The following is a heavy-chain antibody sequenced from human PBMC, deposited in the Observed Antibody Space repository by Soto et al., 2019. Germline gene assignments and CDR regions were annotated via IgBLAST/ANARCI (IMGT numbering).Heavy chain of an antibody. CDR1: GFTFSDYY. D-gene: IGHD1-26*01. CDR2: ISSSGSTI. Sequence: GGSLRLSCAASGFTFSDYYMSRIRQAPGKGLEWVSYISSSGSTIYYADSVKGRFTISRDNAKNSLYLQMNSLRAEDTAVYYCARDLWELATFDYWGQGTLVTVSS. CDR3: ARDLWELATFDY. J-gene: IGHJ4*02. V-gene: IGHV3-11*01.